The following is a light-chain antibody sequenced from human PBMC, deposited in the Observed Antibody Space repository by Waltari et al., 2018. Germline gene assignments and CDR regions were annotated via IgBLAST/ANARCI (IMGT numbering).Light chain of an antibody. CDR1: QSVLYSSNNKNY. J-gene: IGKJ1*01. CDR3: QQYYTTPWT. V-gene: IGKV4-1*01. CDR2: WAS. Sequence: DIVMTQSPDSLAVSLGERATINCESSQSVLYSSNNKNYLAWYQQKPGQSPKLLIYWASTRDSGVPDRFSGSGSGTDFTLSISSLQAEDVVFYYCQQYYTTPWTFGQGTKVEIK.